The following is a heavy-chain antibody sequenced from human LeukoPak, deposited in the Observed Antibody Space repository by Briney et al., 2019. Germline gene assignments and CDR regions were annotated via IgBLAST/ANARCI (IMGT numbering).Heavy chain of an antibody. V-gene: IGHV3-30*04. CDR1: GFTFSSYA. CDR2: ISYDGSNK. J-gene: IGHJ3*02. CDR3: ARDRCGGDCYSDAFDI. D-gene: IGHD2-21*02. Sequence: PGGSLRLSCAASGFTFSSYAMHWVRQAPGKGLEWVAVISYDGSNKYYADSVKGRFTISRDNSKNTLYLQMNSLRAEDTAVYYCARDRCGGDCYSDAFDIWGQGTMVTVSS.